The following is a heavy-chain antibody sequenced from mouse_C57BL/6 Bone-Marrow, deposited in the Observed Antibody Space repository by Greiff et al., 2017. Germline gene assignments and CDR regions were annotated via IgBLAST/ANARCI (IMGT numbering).Heavy chain of an antibody. CDR2: LYPGSGST. D-gene: IGHD2-5*01. V-gene: IGHV1-55*01. Sequence: QVQLQQPGAELVKPGASVKMSCKASGYTFTSYWITWVKQRPGQGLEWIGDLYPGSGSTNYNEKFKGKATLTVDTSSSTAYMQLSSLTSEDSAVYYCARPYYSNYWYFDVWGTGTTVTVSS. J-gene: IGHJ1*03. CDR3: ARPYYSNYWYFDV. CDR1: GYTFTSYW.